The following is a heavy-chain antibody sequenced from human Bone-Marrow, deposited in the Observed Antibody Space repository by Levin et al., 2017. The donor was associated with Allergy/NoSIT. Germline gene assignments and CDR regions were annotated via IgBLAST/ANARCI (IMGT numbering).Heavy chain of an antibody. V-gene: IGHV1-2*02. J-gene: IGHJ5*02. Sequence: ASVKVSCKASGYTFTGYYIHWVRQAPGQGLEWMGWINPNSGGTNYAQKFQGRVTMTRDTSISTAYMDLSRLRSDDTAVYYCARGEVVPAAPYNWFDPWGQGTLVTVSS. CDR1: GYTFTGYY. D-gene: IGHD2-2*01. CDR2: INPNSGGT. CDR3: ARGEVVPAAPYNWFDP.